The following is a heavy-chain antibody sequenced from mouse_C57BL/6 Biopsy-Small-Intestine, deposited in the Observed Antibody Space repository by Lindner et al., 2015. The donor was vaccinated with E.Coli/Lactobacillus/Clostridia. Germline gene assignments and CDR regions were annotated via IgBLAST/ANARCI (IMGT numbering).Heavy chain of an antibody. D-gene: IGHD1-1*01. CDR3: ARHPAHYYGSGYDYYTMDY. Sequence: VQLQESGPGLVAPSQSLSITCTVSGFSLTSYGVHWVRQPPGKGLEWLVVIWSDGSTTYNSALKSRLSISKDNSKSQVFLKMNSLQTDDTAMYYCARHPAHYYGSGYDYYTMDYWGLGTSVTVSS. CDR2: IWSDGST. CDR1: GFSLTSYG. V-gene: IGHV2-6-1*01. J-gene: IGHJ4*01.